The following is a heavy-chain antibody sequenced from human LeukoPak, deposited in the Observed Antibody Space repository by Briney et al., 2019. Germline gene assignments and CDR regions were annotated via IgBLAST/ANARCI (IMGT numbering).Heavy chain of an antibody. CDR3: AKDIFPYSSRGFYVFYI. CDR1: GFTFDDYA. J-gene: IGHJ3*02. D-gene: IGHD6-13*01. Sequence: GGSLRLSCAASGFTFDDYAMHWVRHAPGKGLEWVSGISWNSGSIGYADSVKGRFTISRDNAKNSLYLQMDSLRAEDMSLYYCAKDIFPYSSRGFYVFYIWGQGTMVSVSS. CDR2: ISWNSGSI. V-gene: IGHV3-9*03.